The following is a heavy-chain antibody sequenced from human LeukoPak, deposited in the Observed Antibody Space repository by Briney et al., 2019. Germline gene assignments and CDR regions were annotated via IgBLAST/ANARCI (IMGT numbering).Heavy chain of an antibody. V-gene: IGHV3-30*03. CDR3: ARDPRYCSGGSCYHPQYYYYGMDV. D-gene: IGHD2-15*01. Sequence: GSLRLSCAASGFTFSSYGMHWVRQAPGKGLEWVAVISYDGSNKYYADSVKGRFTISRDNSKNTLYLQMNSLRAEDTAVYYCARDPRYCSGGSCYHPQYYYYGMDVWGQGTTVTVSS. J-gene: IGHJ6*02. CDR2: ISYDGSNK. CDR1: GFTFSSYG.